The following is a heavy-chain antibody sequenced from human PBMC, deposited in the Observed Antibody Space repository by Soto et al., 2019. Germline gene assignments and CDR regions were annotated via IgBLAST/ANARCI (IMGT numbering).Heavy chain of an antibody. CDR2: IYYSGST. CDR1: GGSISSGDYY. J-gene: IGHJ4*02. D-gene: IGHD5-18*01. Sequence: SETLSVTCTVSGGSISSGDYYWSWIRQPPGKGLEWIGYIYYSGSTYYNPSLKSRVTISVDTSKNQFSLKLSSVTAADTAVYYCASHGYSYGFTLAYWGQGTLVTVSS. CDR3: ASHGYSYGFTLAY. V-gene: IGHV4-30-4*01.